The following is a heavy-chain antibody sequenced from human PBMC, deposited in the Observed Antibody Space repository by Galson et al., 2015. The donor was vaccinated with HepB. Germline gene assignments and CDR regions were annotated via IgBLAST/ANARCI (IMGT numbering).Heavy chain of an antibody. Sequence: SLRLSCAASGFTFSSYGMHWVRQAPGKGLEWVAVISYDGSTKYYADSVKGRFTISRDNSKSTLYLQMNSLRPEDTAVYHCARGSYFDILTGYYKEVGMDVWGQGTTVTVSS. J-gene: IGHJ6*02. V-gene: IGHV3-30*19. CDR3: ARGSYFDILTGYYKEVGMDV. D-gene: IGHD3-9*01. CDR2: ISYDGSTK. CDR1: GFTFSSYG.